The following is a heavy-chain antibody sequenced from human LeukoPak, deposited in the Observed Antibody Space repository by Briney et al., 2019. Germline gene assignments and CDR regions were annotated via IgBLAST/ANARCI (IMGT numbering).Heavy chain of an antibody. CDR1: GFTFTSYG. J-gene: IGHJ4*02. CDR2: MRYDGGNE. CDR3: AKGSSGWSIDH. Sequence: GGSLRLSCAASGFTFTSYGMHWVRQAPGKGLEWVALMRYDGGNEYYTDSVKGRFTISRDNSKNTLYLQMNSLRAEDTAVYYCAKGSSGWSIDHWGQGTLVTVSS. V-gene: IGHV3-30*02. D-gene: IGHD6-19*01.